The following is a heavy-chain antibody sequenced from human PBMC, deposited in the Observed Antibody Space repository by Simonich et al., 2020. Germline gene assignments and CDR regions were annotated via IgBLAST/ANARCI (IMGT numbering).Heavy chain of an antibody. CDR1: GGSISSSSYY. V-gene: IGHV4-39*07. CDR3: ANNKGWD. D-gene: IGHD1-26*01. CDR2: IYHSGGT. J-gene: IGHJ4*02. Sequence: QLQLQESGPGLVKPSETLSLTCTVSGGSISSSSYYWGWIRQPPGKGLGWIGSIYHSGGTYYTPSLKSRFTISVDTSKNQFALKLSSVTAADTAVYYCANNKGWDWGQGTLVTVSS.